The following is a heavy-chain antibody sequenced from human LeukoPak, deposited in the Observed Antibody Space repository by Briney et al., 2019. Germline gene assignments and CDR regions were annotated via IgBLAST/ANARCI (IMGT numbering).Heavy chain of an antibody. CDR2: IYYSGST. Sequence: PSETLSLTCTVSGGSINSSSYYWGWIRQPPGKGLEWIGSIYYSGSTYYNPSLKSRVTISVDTSKNQFSLKLSSVTAADTAVYYCARSIAARPPDYWGQGTLVTVSS. CDR3: ARSIAARPPDY. CDR1: GGSINSSSYY. V-gene: IGHV4-39*07. D-gene: IGHD6-6*01. J-gene: IGHJ4*02.